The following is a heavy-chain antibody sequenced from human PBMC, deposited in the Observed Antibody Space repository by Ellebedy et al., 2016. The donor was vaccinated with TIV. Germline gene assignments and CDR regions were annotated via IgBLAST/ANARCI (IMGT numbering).Heavy chain of an antibody. J-gene: IGHJ4*02. D-gene: IGHD2-8*01. CDR2: ISFYNGNR. Sequence: AASVKVSCKASGYTFSIFGISWVRQAPGQGLEWMGWISFYNGNRNYAQKFQGRVTMTTDTSTSTAYMELRSLTSDDTAVYYCARDLRGSLKGGYWGQGTLVTVSS. V-gene: IGHV1-18*04. CDR3: ARDLRGSLKGGY. CDR1: GYTFSIFG.